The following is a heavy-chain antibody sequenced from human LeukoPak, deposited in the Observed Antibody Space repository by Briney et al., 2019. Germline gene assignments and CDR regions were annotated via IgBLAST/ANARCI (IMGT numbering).Heavy chain of an antibody. D-gene: IGHD3-10*01. Sequence: SETLSLTCNVSGDSLRIHYWSWFRQPPGKGLEWIGHIYYTGTTNYNPSLKSRISIAVDTSKMQFSLKLTSVTAADAAMYYCARVTWFGETANHYGMDVWGQGTTVTVSS. CDR2: IYYTGTT. CDR3: ARVTWFGETANHYGMDV. CDR1: GDSLRIHY. J-gene: IGHJ6*02. V-gene: IGHV4-59*08.